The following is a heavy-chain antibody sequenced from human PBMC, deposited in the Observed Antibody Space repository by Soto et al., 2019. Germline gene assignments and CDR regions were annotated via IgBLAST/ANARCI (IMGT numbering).Heavy chain of an antibody. Sequence: QVQLQESGPGLVKPSETLSLTCTVSGGSISSYYWSWIRQPPGKGLEWIGYIYYSGSTNYNPSLKSRVTISVDTSKNQFSLKLSSVTAAETAVYYCARDAGRYPGCFDPWGQGTLATVSS. J-gene: IGHJ5*02. V-gene: IGHV4-59*01. CDR2: IYYSGST. D-gene: IGHD1-26*01. CDR1: GGSISSYY. CDR3: ARDAGRYPGCFDP.